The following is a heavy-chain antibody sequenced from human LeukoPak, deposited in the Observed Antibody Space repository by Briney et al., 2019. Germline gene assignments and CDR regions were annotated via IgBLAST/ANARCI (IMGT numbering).Heavy chain of an antibody. D-gene: IGHD4-23*01. J-gene: IGHJ5*02. CDR1: GASIASGSYH. CDR2: ISAGGRT. CDR3: TRGGHDYGGSFDT. Sequence: PSETLSLTCAISGASIASGSYHWDWIRQPPGSRPESKGRISAGGRTNYNPSLKSRLTISIDTSKNHVSLRLSSVTAADTALYFCTRGGHDYGGSFDTWGPGILVTVSS. V-gene: IGHV4-61*02.